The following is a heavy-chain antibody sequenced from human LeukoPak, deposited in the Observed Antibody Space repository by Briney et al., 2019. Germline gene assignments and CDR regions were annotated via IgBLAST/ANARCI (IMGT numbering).Heavy chain of an antibody. J-gene: IGHJ6*03. CDR1: GFTFSSYS. D-gene: IGHD2-2*01. CDR3: ARALGYCTSTSCRGSPYMDV. V-gene: IGHV3-21*01. Sequence: GGSLRLSCAASGFTFSSYSMNWVRQAPGKGLEWVSSISSSGTYIYYADSVKGRFTISRDNAKNSLYLQMNSLRAEDTAVYYCARALGYCTSTSCRGSPYMDVWGKGTTVTVSS. CDR2: ISSSGTYI.